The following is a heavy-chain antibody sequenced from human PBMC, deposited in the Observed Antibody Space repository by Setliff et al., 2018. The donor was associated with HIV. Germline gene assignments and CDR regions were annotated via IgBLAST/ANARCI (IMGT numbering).Heavy chain of an antibody. V-gene: IGHV4-34*01. CDR3: ARARTYCSGGSCYSGYFDY. CDR1: GGSFSGYY. CDR2: INHSGST. J-gene: IGHJ4*02. Sequence: TLSLTCAVYGGSFSGYYWSWIRQPPGKGLEWIGEINHSGSTNYNPSLKSRVTISVDTSKNLFSLKLSSVTAADTAVYYCARARTYCSGGSCYSGYFDYWGQGTLVTVSS. D-gene: IGHD2-15*01.